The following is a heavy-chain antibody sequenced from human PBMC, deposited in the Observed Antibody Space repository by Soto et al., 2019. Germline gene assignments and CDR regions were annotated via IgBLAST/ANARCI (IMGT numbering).Heavy chain of an antibody. Sequence: EVQLVQSGAEVKKPGESLKISCHTSGYTFTSYWIGWVRQMPGKGLDWMAIIYPADSDTRVNPSLQGQVTISVDKSVTTAYLQWSSLKASDSAMYFCVRQRFDVWGRGTLVTVSS. CDR1: GYTFTSYW. V-gene: IGHV5-51*01. J-gene: IGHJ2*01. CDR2: IYPADSDT. CDR3: VRQRFDV.